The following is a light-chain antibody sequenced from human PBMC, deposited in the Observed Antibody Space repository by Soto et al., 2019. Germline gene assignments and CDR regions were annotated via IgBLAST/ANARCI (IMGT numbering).Light chain of an antibody. Sequence: DIQTTHSPSTLSASVVYIFTITFLASQSISSWLAWYQQKPGKAPKLLIYDASSLESGVPSRVSGSGSGTEFTLTIDSLQPDDFATYYCQEYKSYSWKCGQGNTGAIK. CDR2: DAS. CDR1: QSISSW. V-gene: IGKV1-5*01. J-gene: IGKJ1*01. CDR3: QEYKSYSWK.